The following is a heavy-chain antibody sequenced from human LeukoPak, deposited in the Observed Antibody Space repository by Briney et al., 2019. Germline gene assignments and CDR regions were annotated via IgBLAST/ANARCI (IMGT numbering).Heavy chain of an antibody. D-gene: IGHD1-26*01. V-gene: IGHV1-46*01. J-gene: IGHJ6*02. CDR2: INPSGGST. CDR1: GYTFTTYY. Sequence: ASVKVSCKASGYTFTTYYMHWVRQAPGQGLEWMGIINPSGGSTSYAQKFQGRVTMARDTSTSTVYMELYSLRSEDTAVYYCARASRWEPMYYYYGMDVWGQGTTVTVSS. CDR3: ARASRWEPMYYYYGMDV.